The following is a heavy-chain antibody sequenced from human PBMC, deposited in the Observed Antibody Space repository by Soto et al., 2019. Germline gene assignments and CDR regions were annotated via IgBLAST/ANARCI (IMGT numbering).Heavy chain of an antibody. Sequence: SETLSLTCTVSGGSISSSSYYWGWIRQPPGKGLEWIGSIYYSGSTYYNPSLKSRVTISVDTSKNQFSLKLSSVTAADTAVYYCARHSVDRIFGVVAQPNWFDPWGQGTLVTVSS. CDR2: IYYSGST. CDR1: GGSISSSSYY. CDR3: ARHSVDRIFGVVAQPNWFDP. D-gene: IGHD3-3*01. J-gene: IGHJ5*02. V-gene: IGHV4-39*01.